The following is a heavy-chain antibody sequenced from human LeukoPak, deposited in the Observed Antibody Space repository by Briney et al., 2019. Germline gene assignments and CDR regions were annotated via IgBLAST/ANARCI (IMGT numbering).Heavy chain of an antibody. Sequence: PSETLSLTCTVSGGSISSSSYYWGWIRQPPGKGLEWIGSIYYSGSTYYNPSLKSRVTISVDTSKNQFSLKLSSVTAADTAVYYCVSRLYGSGSKFDYWGQGTLVTVSS. J-gene: IGHJ4*02. D-gene: IGHD3-10*01. CDR2: IYYSGST. CDR1: GGSISSSSYY. CDR3: VSRLYGSGSKFDY. V-gene: IGHV4-39*07.